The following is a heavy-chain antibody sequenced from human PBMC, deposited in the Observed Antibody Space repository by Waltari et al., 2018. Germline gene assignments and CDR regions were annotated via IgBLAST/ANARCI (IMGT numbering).Heavy chain of an antibody. CDR1: GFTFSSYA. J-gene: IGHJ4*02. V-gene: IGHV3-23*01. CDR3: AKGPMVRGVIRGGGPFDY. CDR2: ISGSGGST. D-gene: IGHD3-10*01. Sequence: TASGFTFSSYAMSWVRQAPGKGLEWVSAISGSGGSTYYADAVKGRFTISRENSKNTLYLQMNSRRAEDTAVYYCAKGPMVRGVIRGGGPFDYWGQGTLVTVSS.